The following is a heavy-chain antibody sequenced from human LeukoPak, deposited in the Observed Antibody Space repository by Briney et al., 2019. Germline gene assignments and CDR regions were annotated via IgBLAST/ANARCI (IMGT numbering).Heavy chain of an antibody. J-gene: IGHJ6*03. CDR3: ARDRGIFLLGNYYFYMDV. CDR1: GDSIRSSDYY. CDR2: ISYSGSP. V-gene: IGHV4-31*03. Sequence: PSQTLSLTCTVSGDSIRSSDYYWSWIRQHPGTGLEWIGYISYSGSPYYNPSLKSRLTISLDTSKSQFSLRLSSVTAADTAVYYCARDRGIFLLGNYYFYMDVWGKGTTVTVSS. D-gene: IGHD2/OR15-2a*01.